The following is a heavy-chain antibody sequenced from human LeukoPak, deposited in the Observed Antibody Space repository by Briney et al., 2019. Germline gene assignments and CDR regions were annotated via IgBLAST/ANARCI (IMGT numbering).Heavy chain of an antibody. V-gene: IGHV1-18*01. CDR1: GYTFTSYG. CDR2: ISAYNGDT. J-gene: IGHJ5*02. Sequence: ASVKVSCKASGYTFTSYGISWVRQAPGQGLEWMGWISAYNGDTNYAQKLQGRVTMTTDTSTSTAYMELRSLRSDDTAVYYCARGRRYYDSSGFGFDPWGQGTLVTVSS. D-gene: IGHD3-22*01. CDR3: ARGRRYYDSSGFGFDP.